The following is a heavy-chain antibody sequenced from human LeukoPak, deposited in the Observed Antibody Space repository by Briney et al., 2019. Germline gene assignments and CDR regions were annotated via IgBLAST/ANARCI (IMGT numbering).Heavy chain of an antibody. CDR3: ARRHGYNPDY. CDR1: GYTFTGDW. D-gene: IGHD5-24*01. V-gene: IGHV5-51*01. CDR2: IYPGDSDT. Sequence: GESLKISCKASGYTFTGDWIGWVRQMPGKGLEWMGIIYPGDSDTKYNAPFQGQVTISADKSISTAYLQWSSLKASDTAMYYCARRHGYNPDYWGQGTLVTVSS. J-gene: IGHJ4*02.